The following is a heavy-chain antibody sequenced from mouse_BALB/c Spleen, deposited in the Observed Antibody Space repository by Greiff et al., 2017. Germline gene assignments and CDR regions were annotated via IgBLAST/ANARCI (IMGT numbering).Heavy chain of an antibody. Sequence: EVKVVESGGGLVQPGGSLRLSCATSGFTFTDYYMSWVRQPPGKALEWLGFIRNKANGYTTEYSASVKGRFTISRDNSQSILYLQMNTLRAEDSATYYCARVTRAMDYWGQGTSVTVSS. V-gene: IGHV7-3*02. J-gene: IGHJ4*01. CDR2: IRNKANGYTT. CDR3: ARVTRAMDY. CDR1: GFTFTDYY.